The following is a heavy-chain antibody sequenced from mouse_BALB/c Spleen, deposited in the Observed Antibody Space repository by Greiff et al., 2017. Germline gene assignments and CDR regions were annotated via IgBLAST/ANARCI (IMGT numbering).Heavy chain of an antibody. Sequence: EVKLQESGGDLVKPGGSLKLSCAASGFTFSSYGMSWVRQTPDKRLEWVATISSGGSYTYYPDSVKGRFTISRDNAKNTLYLQMSSLKSEDTAMYYCARPLYDGYPYFDYWGQGTTLTVSS. CDR2: ISSGGSYT. V-gene: IGHV5-6*01. J-gene: IGHJ2*01. CDR1: GFTFSSYG. D-gene: IGHD2-3*01. CDR3: ARPLYDGYPYFDY.